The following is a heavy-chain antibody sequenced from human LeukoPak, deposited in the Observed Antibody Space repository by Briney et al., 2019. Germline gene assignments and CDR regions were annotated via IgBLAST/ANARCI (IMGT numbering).Heavy chain of an antibody. J-gene: IGHJ4*02. CDR1: GFTFSSYA. Sequence: PGRSLRLSCAASGFTFSSYAMHWVRQAPGKGLEWVAVISYDGSNKYYADSVKGRFTISRDNSKNTLYLQMNSLRAEDTAVYYCARGNGYNWNRLDYWGQGTLVTVS. CDR3: ARGNGYNWNRLDY. V-gene: IGHV3-30-3*01. CDR2: ISYDGSNK. D-gene: IGHD1-20*01.